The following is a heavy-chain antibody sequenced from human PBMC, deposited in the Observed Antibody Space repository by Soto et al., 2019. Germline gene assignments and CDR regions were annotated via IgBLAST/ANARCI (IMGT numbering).Heavy chain of an antibody. CDR1: GFTFSTYA. CDR3: AKDRYGDYGGIDY. CDR2: ITGSGGST. J-gene: IGHJ4*02. D-gene: IGHD4-17*01. Sequence: EVQLLESGGGLVQPGGSLRLSCAASGFTFSTYAMIWVRQAPGKGLEWVSVITGSGGSTHYADSVKGRFTISRDTSKNTLFLQMNSLRAEDTAVYYCAKDRYGDYGGIDYWGQGTMVTVSS. V-gene: IGHV3-23*01.